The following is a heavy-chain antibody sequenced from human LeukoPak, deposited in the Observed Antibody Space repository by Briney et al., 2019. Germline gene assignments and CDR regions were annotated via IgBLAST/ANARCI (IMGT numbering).Heavy chain of an antibody. CDR1: GFTFDTFA. CDR3: ARDGQAFNSNWDYFEY. Sequence: GESLRLSCVASGFTFDTFAMSWVRQAPGKGLEWVSGIGNTETYYSDSVKGRFTISRDNSKSTIYLHMSNLRAEDTALYYCARDGQAFNSNWDYFEYWGQGTTVTVSS. J-gene: IGHJ4*02. V-gene: IGHV3-23*01. D-gene: IGHD7-27*01. CDR2: IGNTET.